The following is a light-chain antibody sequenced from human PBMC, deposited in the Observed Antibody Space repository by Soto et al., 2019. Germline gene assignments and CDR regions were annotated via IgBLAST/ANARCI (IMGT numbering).Light chain of an antibody. J-gene: IGKJ4*01. CDR2: DAS. Sequence: DIQMTQSPSTLSASVGDRVTITCRASQSISSRLAWYQQKPGKAPKILIYDASNLESGVPSRFSASGSGTEFTLTIRSLQPDDFATYYCQQYNSYSLTFGGGTKVDIK. CDR1: QSISSR. CDR3: QQYNSYSLT. V-gene: IGKV1-5*01.